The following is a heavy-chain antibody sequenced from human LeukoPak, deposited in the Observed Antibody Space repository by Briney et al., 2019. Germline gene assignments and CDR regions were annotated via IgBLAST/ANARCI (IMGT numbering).Heavy chain of an antibody. J-gene: IGHJ4*02. CDR3: VKDRGRLLGIDY. CDR2: ISGSGGST. V-gene: IGHV3-23*01. Sequence: GGSLRLSCAASGFTFSSYAMSWVRQAPGKGLEWVSAISGSGGSTYYADSVKGRFTISRDNSKNTLYLQMNSLRAEDTAVYYCVKDRGRLLGIDYWGQGTLVTVSS. D-gene: IGHD1-26*01. CDR1: GFTFSSYA.